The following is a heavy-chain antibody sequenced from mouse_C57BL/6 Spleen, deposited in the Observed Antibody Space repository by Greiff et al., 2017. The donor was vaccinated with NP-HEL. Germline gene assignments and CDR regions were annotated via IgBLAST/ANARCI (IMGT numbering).Heavy chain of an antibody. CDR3: ARRELTRYFDY. CDR1: GYSITSGYY. V-gene: IGHV3-6*01. J-gene: IGHJ2*01. D-gene: IGHD1-3*01. Sequence: ESGPGLVKPSQSLSLTCSVTGYSITSGYYWNWIRQFPGNKLEWMGYISYDGSNNYNPSLKNRISITRDTSKNQFFLKLNSVTTEDTATYYCARRELTRYFDYWGQGTTLTVSS. CDR2: ISYDGSN.